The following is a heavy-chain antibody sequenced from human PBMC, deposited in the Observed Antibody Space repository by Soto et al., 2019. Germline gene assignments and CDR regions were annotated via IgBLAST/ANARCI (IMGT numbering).Heavy chain of an antibody. V-gene: IGHV3-21*01. D-gene: IGHD6-19*01. J-gene: IGHJ3*02. Sequence: PGGSLRLSSAASGFTFSSYSMNWVRQAPGKGLEWVSSISSSSSYIYYADSVKGRFTISRDNAKNSLYLQMNSLRAEDTAVYYCARDSSSGWFPRDAFDIWGQGTMVTVSS. CDR2: ISSSSSYI. CDR1: GFTFSSYS. CDR3: ARDSSSGWFPRDAFDI.